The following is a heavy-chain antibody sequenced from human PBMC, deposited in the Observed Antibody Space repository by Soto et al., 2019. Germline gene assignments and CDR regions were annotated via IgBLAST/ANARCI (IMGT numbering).Heavy chain of an antibody. CDR3: ARDGLAAAGPPYNWFDP. CDR1: GGSISSYY. J-gene: IGHJ5*02. CDR2: IYYSGST. Sequence: SETLSLTCTVSGGSISSYYWSWIRQPPGKGLEWIGYIYYSGSTNYNPSLKSRVTISVDTSKNQFSLKLSPVTAADTAVYYCARDGLAAAGPPYNWFDPWGQGTLVTVSS. D-gene: IGHD6-13*01. V-gene: IGHV4-59*01.